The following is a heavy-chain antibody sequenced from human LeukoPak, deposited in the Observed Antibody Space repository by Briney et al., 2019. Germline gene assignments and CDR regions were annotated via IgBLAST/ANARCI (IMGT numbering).Heavy chain of an antibody. D-gene: IGHD3-3*01. CDR1: GFTFSSYW. J-gene: IGHJ4*02. Sequence: GGSLRLSCAASGFTFSSYWMHWVRQAPGKGLEWVSSISSSSSYIYYADSVKGRFTISRDNAKNSLYLQMNSLRAEDTAVYYCARNDFWSGYTFDYWGQGTLVTVSS. CDR2: ISSSSSYI. CDR3: ARNDFWSGYTFDY. V-gene: IGHV3-21*01.